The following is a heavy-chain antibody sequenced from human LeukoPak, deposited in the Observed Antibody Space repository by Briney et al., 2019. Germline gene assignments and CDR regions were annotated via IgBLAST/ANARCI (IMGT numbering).Heavy chain of an antibody. CDR3: TANYNY. Sequence: GGSLRLSRAASGFTFNTFWMHWVRQVPGKGLVWVSRINSDESRTNYADSVKGRFTISRDNAKNTLYLHMNSLRAEDTAVYYCTANYNYWGQGTLVTVSS. CDR2: INSDESRT. V-gene: IGHV3-74*01. J-gene: IGHJ4*02. D-gene: IGHD3-10*01. CDR1: GFTFNTFW.